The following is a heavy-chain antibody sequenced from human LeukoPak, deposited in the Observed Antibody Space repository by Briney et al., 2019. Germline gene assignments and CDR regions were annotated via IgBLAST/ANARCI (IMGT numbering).Heavy chain of an antibody. CDR2: IYTSGST. CDR1: GGSISSYY. J-gene: IGHJ6*03. CDR3: ARGLVVPAAMKGGTYYYYYMDV. V-gene: IGHV4-4*07. Sequence: SETLSLNCTVSGGSISSYYWSWIRQPAGKGLEWIGRIYTSGSTNYNPSLKSRVTMSVDTSKNQFSLKLSSVTAADTAVYYCARGLVVPAAMKGGTYYYYYMDVWGKGTTVTVSS. D-gene: IGHD2-2*01.